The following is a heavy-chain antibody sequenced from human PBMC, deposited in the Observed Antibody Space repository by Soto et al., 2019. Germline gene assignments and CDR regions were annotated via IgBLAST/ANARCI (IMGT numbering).Heavy chain of an antibody. Sequence: SETLSLTCAVYGGSFSGYYWSWIRQPPGKGLEWIGEINHSGSTNYNPSLKSRVTISVDTSKNQFSLKLSSVTAADTAVYYCARSLTGSTMVRGEVDYWGQGTLVTVSS. J-gene: IGHJ4*02. CDR3: ARSLTGSTMVRGEVDY. D-gene: IGHD3-10*01. V-gene: IGHV4-34*01. CDR1: GGSFSGYY. CDR2: INHSGST.